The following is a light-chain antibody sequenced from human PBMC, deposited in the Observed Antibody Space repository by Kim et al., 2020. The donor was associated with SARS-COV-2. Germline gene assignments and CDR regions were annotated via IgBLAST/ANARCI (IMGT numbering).Light chain of an antibody. CDR3: LQGTFWPT. J-gene: IGKJ1*01. CDR2: KVS. V-gene: IGKV2-30*02. CDR1: QSLLHRDGNNY. Sequence: QPASISCRASQSLLHRDGNNYLTWFHQRPGQSPRRLIDKVSERDSGVPDRFSGSGSGTDFTLTITRVEAEDVGVYYCLQGTFWPTFGQGTKVDIK.